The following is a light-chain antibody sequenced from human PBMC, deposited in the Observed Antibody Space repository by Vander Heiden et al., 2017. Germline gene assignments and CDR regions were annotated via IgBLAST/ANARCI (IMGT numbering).Light chain of an antibody. CDR1: QDISNY. J-gene: IGKJ2*01. CDR3: QQYDNLPYT. Sequence: DIQMTPSPSSLSASVGDRVTITCQASQDISNYLNWYPQKPGKAPKLLIYDASNLETGVPSRFSGSGSGTDFTFTISSLQPEDIATYYCQQYDNLPYTFGHETKLGIK. CDR2: DAS. V-gene: IGKV1-33*01.